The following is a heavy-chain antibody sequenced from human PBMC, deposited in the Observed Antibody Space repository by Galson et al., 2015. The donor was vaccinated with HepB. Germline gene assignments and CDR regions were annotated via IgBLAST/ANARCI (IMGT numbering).Heavy chain of an antibody. CDR2: ISYDGTKK. V-gene: IGHV3-30*18. Sequence: SLRLSCAASGFTFSNYAIHWVRQAPGKGLEWVALISYDGTKKHFADSVKGRFTISRDNSNNTLHLQMNSLRAEDTAVYYCAKHQQLAGGGARGYHFDYWGQGTLVTVSS. CDR1: GFTFSNYA. J-gene: IGHJ4*02. D-gene: IGHD2-15*01. CDR3: AKHQQLAGGGARGYHFDY.